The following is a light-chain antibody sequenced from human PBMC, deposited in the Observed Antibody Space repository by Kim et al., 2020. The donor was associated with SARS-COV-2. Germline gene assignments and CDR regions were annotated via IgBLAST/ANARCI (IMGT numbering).Light chain of an antibody. CDR3: AAWDDSLNGRGV. V-gene: IGLV1-44*01. CDR2: SDN. CDR1: SSNIGSNT. J-gene: IGLJ3*02. Sequence: ELTQPPSVSGTPGQRVTISCSGSSSNIGSNTVSWYQQFPGTAPKLLIYSDNQRPSGVPDRFSASKSGSSASLAISGLQSDDEADYYCAAWDDSLNGRGVFGGGTQLTV.